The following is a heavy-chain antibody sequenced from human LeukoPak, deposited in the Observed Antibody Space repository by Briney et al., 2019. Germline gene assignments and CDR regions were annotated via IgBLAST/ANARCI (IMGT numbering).Heavy chain of an antibody. CDR1: GGSISSYY. J-gene: IGHJ4*02. V-gene: IGHV4-4*07. D-gene: IGHD3-22*01. CDR3: ARNPYYYDSSRNGGDYFDY. Sequence: SETLSLTCTVSGGSISSYYWSWIRQPAGKGLEWIGRIYTSGSTNYNPSLKSRVTMSVDTSKNQFSLKLSSVTAADTAVYYCARNPYYYDSSRNGGDYFDYWGQGTLVTASS. CDR2: IYTSGST.